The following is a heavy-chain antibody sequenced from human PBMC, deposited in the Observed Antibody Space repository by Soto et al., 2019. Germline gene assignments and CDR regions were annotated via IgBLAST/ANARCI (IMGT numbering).Heavy chain of an antibody. CDR1: GFTVSSNY. CDR3: ASRDRVLVPAAINYYYRIDV. D-gene: IGHD2-2*02. V-gene: IGHV3-66*01. Sequence: PGGSLRLSCAASGFTVSSNYMSWVRQAPGKGLEWVSVIYSGGSTYYADSVKGRFTISRDNSKNTLYLQMNSLRAEDTAVYYCASRDRVLVPAAINYYYRIDVWGLGTTVTVSS. CDR2: IYSGGST. J-gene: IGHJ6*02.